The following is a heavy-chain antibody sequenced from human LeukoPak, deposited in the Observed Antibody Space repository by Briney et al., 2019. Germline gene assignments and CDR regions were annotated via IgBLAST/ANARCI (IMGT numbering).Heavy chain of an antibody. Sequence: GASVKVSCKASGYTFTSYYMHWVRQAPGQGLEWMGIINPSGGSTSYAQKFQGRVTMTRDTSTSTVYMELSNLRSEDTAVYYCARDTPPKNWFDPWGQGTLVTVSS. V-gene: IGHV1-46*01. CDR3: ARDTPPKNWFDP. CDR1: GYTFTSYY. CDR2: INPSGGST. J-gene: IGHJ5*02.